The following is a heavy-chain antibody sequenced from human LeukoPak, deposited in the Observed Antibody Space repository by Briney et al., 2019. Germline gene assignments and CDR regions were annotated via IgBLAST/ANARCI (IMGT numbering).Heavy chain of an antibody. V-gene: IGHV3-7*01. J-gene: IGHJ2*01. Sequence: GGSLRLSCAASGFTSSSYWMSWVRQAPGKGLEWVANIKQDGSEKYYVDSVKGRFTISRDNAKNSLYLQMNSLRAEDTAVYYCARSHDYGDYGTGYFDLWGRGTLVTVSS. CDR2: IKQDGSEK. D-gene: IGHD4-17*01. CDR3: ARSHDYGDYGTGYFDL. CDR1: GFTSSSYW.